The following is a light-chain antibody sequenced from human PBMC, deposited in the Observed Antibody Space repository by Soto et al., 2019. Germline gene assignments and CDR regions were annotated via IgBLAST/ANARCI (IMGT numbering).Light chain of an antibody. CDR1: QSVSSSY. CDR3: QQYGSSPYT. J-gene: IGKJ2*01. CDR2: GAS. Sequence: EIVLTQSPGTLSLSPGERATLSCRASQSVSSSYLAWYQQKPGQSPRLIIYGASDRATGIPDRFSGSGSGIDFTLSISRLEPGDFAVYYCQQYGSSPYTFGQGTKLEIK. V-gene: IGKV3-20*01.